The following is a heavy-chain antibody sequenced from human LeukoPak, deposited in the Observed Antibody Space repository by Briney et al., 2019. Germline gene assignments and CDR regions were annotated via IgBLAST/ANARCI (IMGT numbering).Heavy chain of an antibody. V-gene: IGHV4-30-4*08. CDR3: ASTGGSYLGDAFDI. CDR1: GGSISSGDYY. J-gene: IGHJ3*02. Sequence: PSQTLSLTCTVSGGSISSGDYYWSWIRQPPGKGLEWIGYIYYSGSTYYNPSLKSRVIISVDTSKNQFSLKLSSVTAADTAVYYCASTGGSYLGDAFDIWGQGTMVTVSS. D-gene: IGHD1-26*01. CDR2: IYYSGST.